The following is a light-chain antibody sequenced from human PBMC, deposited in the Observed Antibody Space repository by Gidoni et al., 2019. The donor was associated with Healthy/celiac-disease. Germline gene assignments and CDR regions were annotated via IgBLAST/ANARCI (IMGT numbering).Light chain of an antibody. CDR1: QSVSSY. J-gene: IGKJ1*01. CDR2: DAS. CDR3: QQRSNWPT. V-gene: IGKV3-11*01. Sequence: EIVLTQSPATLSLSPGERATLSCRASQSVSSYLAWYQQKPGQAPRLLIYDASNRATGIPARFSGSGSGTAFTLTIRSLEPEDFAVYYCQQRSNWPTFGQXTKVEIQ.